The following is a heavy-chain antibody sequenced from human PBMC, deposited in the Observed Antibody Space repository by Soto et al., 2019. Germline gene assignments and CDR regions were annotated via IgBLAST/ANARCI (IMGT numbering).Heavy chain of an antibody. CDR1: GFTFSTYA. D-gene: IGHD3-16*01. Sequence: QVQLVESGGGAVQPGRSLRLSCAASGFTFSTYAMHWVRRAPGKGLDWVAVISYDGTNKYYADSVKGRFTIPRDNSENTLYLQMNSLRTEDTALYHCARDGGAYWGQGIQVTVSS. J-gene: IGHJ4*03. V-gene: IGHV3-30-3*01. CDR2: ISYDGTNK. CDR3: ARDGGAY.